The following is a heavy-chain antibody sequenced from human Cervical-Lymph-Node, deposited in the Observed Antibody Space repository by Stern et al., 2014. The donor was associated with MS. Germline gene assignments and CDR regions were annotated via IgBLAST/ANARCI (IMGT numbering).Heavy chain of an antibody. D-gene: IGHD2-15*01. CDR2: IYYSGST. Sequence: VQLVESGPGLVKPSETLSLTCPVSGGSISSYYWSWIRQPPGKGLEWIGYIYYSGSTNYNPSLKSRVTISVDTSQNQFSLQLSSVTAADTAVYYCARHGCSGGSCPGYFDYWGQGTLVTVTS. V-gene: IGHV4-59*08. J-gene: IGHJ4*02. CDR3: ARHGCSGGSCPGYFDY. CDR1: GGSISSYY.